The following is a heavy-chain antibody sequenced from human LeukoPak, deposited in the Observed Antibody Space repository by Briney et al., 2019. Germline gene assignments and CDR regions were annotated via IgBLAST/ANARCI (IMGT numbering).Heavy chain of an antibody. J-gene: IGHJ4*02. D-gene: IGHD3-10*01. Sequence: GSLRLSCAASGFTVSSNYMSWVRQAPGKGLEWVSVIYSGGSTYYADSVKGRFTISRDNSKNTLYPQMNSLRAEDTAVYYCASFRFGEFYFDYWGQGTLVTVSS. CDR1: GFTVSSNY. V-gene: IGHV3-66*01. CDR2: IYSGGST. CDR3: ASFRFGEFYFDY.